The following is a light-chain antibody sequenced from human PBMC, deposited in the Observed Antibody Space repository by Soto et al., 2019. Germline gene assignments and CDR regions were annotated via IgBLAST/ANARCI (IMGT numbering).Light chain of an antibody. V-gene: IGKV1-39*01. J-gene: IGKJ5*01. CDR1: QHIHSS. Sequence: DIQMTQSPSSLSASVGDRVTITCRTSQHIHSSLNWYQQKSGQAPKLLIYAESRLQSGAPSRFSGSGSGTDFTLTISSLQPEDFATYYCQQSLSTPITFGQGTRLEIK. CDR2: AES. CDR3: QQSLSTPIT.